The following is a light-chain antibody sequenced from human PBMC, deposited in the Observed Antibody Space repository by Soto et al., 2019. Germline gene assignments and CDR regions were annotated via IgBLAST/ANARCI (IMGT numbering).Light chain of an antibody. Sequence: EIVLTQSPATLSLSPGERATLSCRASQSVSSYLAWYQQKPGQAPRLLIYDASNRATGIPARFSGSGSGTDFTLTISSLEPEGFAVYYCHQRSNWPITFGQGTRLEIK. V-gene: IGKV3-11*01. CDR1: QSVSSY. CDR2: DAS. CDR3: HQRSNWPIT. J-gene: IGKJ5*01.